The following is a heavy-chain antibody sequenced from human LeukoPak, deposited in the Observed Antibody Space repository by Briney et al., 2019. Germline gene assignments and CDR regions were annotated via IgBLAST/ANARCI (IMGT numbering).Heavy chain of an antibody. CDR3: ARHSSGWYWVNYYYYMDV. Sequence: PSETLSLTCTVCGGSISSYYWSWIRQPPGKGLEWIGYIYYSGSTNYNPSLKSRVTISVDTSKNQFSLKLSSVTAADTAVYYCARHSSGWYWVNYYYYMDVWGKGTTVTISS. CDR2: IYYSGST. V-gene: IGHV4-59*08. D-gene: IGHD6-19*01. CDR1: GGSISSYY. J-gene: IGHJ6*03.